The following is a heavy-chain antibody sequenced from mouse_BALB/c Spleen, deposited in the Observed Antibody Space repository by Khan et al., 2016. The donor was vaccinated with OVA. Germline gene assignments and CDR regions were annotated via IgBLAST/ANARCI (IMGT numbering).Heavy chain of an antibody. CDR1: GYSITRDYA. CDR3: ASELGRYYAMDY. CDR2: ISNSGST. J-gene: IGHJ4*01. D-gene: IGHD4-1*01. Sequence: EVQLQESGPGLVKPSQSLSLTCTVTGYSITRDYAWNWIRQFPGNKLEWMGYISNSGSTSYNPSLKSRISITRDTSKNQLFLQLNSVTTEDTATYYCASELGRYYAMDYWGQGTSVTVAS. V-gene: IGHV3-2*02.